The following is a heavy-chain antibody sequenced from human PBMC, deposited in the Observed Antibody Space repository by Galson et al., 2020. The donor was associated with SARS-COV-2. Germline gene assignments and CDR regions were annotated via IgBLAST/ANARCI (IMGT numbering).Heavy chain of an antibody. CDR1: GFTFRSYS. CDR2: ISSSSSYI. J-gene: IGHJ6*02. D-gene: IGHD6-6*01. V-gene: IGHV3-21*01. CDR3: AKKNRVGFIAARRAEELDYYYGMDV. Sequence: NSGGSLRLSCAASGFTFRSYSMNCVRQSPRKGLELVSSISSSSSYIYYADSVKGRFTISRDNAKNSLYLHMNSLRAEDTAVYYGAKKNRVGFIAARRAEELDYYYGMDVWGQGTTVTVSS.